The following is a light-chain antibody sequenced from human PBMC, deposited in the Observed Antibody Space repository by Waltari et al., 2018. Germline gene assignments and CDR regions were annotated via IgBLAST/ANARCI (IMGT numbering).Light chain of an antibody. Sequence: QSVLTQPPSASGTPGQRVTISCSGSSSNIGSHTVNWYQHLPGTAPKLPIYNNNQRPSGVPDRFSGSKSGTSASLALSGLQSDDEAHYYCSTWDGSLTGVVFGGGTKLTVL. CDR2: NNN. CDR3: STWDGSLTGVV. CDR1: SSNIGSHT. V-gene: IGLV1-44*01. J-gene: IGLJ3*02.